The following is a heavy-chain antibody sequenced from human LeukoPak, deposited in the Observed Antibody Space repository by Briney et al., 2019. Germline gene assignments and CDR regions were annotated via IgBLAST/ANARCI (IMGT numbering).Heavy chain of an antibody. CDR3: AREVHGDYPNYYYYGMDV. CDR1: GYTFTSYG. CDR2: ISAYNGNT. D-gene: IGHD4-17*01. Sequence: GASVKVSCKASGYTFTSYGISWVRQAPGQGLEWMGWISAYNGNTNYAQKLQGRVTMTTDTSTSTAYMELRSLRSDDTAVYYCAREVHGDYPNYYYYGMDVWGQGTTVTVSS. J-gene: IGHJ6*02. V-gene: IGHV1-18*01.